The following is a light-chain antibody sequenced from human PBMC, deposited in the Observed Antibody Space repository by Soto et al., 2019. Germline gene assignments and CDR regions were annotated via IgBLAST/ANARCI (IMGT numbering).Light chain of an antibody. CDR1: SSDVGYYNY. CDR2: EVT. J-gene: IGLJ1*01. Sequence: QSVLTQPASVSGSPGQSITISCTGTSSDVGYYNYVSWYQQHSGKAPKLMIYEVTNRPSGVSNRFSSSKSGNTASLTISGLQAEDEADYYCSSYTSNTNYVFGNRTKATVL. CDR3: SSYTSNTNYV. V-gene: IGLV2-14*01.